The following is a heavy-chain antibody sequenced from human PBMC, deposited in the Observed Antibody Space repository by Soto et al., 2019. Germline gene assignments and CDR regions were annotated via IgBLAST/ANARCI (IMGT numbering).Heavy chain of an antibody. CDR1: GGTFSSYT. CDR3: ARDGIVVVVAATSYYYSAMDV. Sequence: QVQLVQSGAEVKKPGSSVKVSCKASGGTFSSYTISWVRQAPGQGLAWMGRIIPILGIANYAQKFQGRVTITADKSTSTAYMELSSLRSEDTAVYYCARDGIVVVVAATSYYYSAMDVWGQGTTVTVSS. V-gene: IGHV1-69*08. CDR2: IIPILGIA. J-gene: IGHJ6*02. D-gene: IGHD2-15*01.